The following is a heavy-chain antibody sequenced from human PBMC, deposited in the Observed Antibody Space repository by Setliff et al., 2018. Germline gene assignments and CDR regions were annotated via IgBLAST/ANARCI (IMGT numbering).Heavy chain of an antibody. D-gene: IGHD2-2*01. CDR2: IKPKSDGGTT. J-gene: IGHJ4*02. Sequence: GGSLRLSCAASGFTFSSYWMHWVRQAPGKGLEWVGRIKPKSDGGTTDYAAPVKGRFTISRDDSTNTLYLQMNSLKTEDTGVYYCTTYCDSTTCALDYWCQGILVTVSS. CDR3: TTYCDSTTCALDY. CDR1: GFTFSSYW. V-gene: IGHV3-15*01.